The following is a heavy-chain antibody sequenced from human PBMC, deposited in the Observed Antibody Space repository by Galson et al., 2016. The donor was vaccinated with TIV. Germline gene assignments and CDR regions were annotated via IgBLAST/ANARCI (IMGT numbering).Heavy chain of an antibody. CDR2: ISFDGRNE. D-gene: IGHD5/OR15-5a*01. V-gene: IGHV3-30*04. J-gene: IGHJ4*02. CDR1: GFTFGSYA. Sequence: SLRLSCATSGFTFGSYAMHWVRQAPGKGLEWVAIISFDGRNEDYSDSAKGRFSISRDNSKNTLYLQMNSLRPEDTAVYFCARERTSVVGRSLDYWGQGTLVTVSS. CDR3: ARERTSVVGRSLDY.